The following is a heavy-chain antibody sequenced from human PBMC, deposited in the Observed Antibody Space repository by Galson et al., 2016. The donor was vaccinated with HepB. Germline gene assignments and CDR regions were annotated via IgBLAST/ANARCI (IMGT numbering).Heavy chain of an antibody. Sequence: SVKVSCKASGYTFTGYYMHWVRQAPGQGLEWMGWINPRSGDTKYAQKFQGRVTITRDTSMDTVYMDLSRLRSDDTAVYYCARDIVATWGSYYSYYGVNVWGKGTTVTVS. CDR2: INPRSGDT. CDR1: GYTFTGYY. J-gene: IGHJ6*04. D-gene: IGHD5-12*01. CDR3: ARDIVATWGSYYSYYGVNV. V-gene: IGHV1-2*02.